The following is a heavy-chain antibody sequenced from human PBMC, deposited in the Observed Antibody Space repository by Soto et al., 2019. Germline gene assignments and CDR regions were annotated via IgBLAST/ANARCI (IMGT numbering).Heavy chain of an antibody. CDR3: ASIPSYYGIGDY. CDR1: GFTFSSYA. Sequence: QVQLVESGGGVVQPGRSLRLSCAASGFTFSSYAMHWVRQAPGKGLEWVAVISYDGSNKYYADSVKGRFTISRDNSKNTLHLQMNSLRAEDTAVYYCASIPSYYGIGDYWGQGTLVTVSS. J-gene: IGHJ4*02. V-gene: IGHV3-30-3*01. CDR2: ISYDGSNK. D-gene: IGHD3-10*01.